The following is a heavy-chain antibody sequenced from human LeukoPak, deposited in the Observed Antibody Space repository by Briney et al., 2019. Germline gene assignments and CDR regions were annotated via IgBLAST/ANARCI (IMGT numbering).Heavy chain of an antibody. D-gene: IGHD3-3*01. Sequence: GGSLRLSCAASGFTFSSYEMNWVRQAPGKGLEWVSYISSSGSTIYYAGSVKGRFTISRDNAKNSLYLQMNSLRAEDAAVYYCARESSITRTDYWGQGTLVTVSS. CDR1: GFTFSSYE. CDR2: ISSSGSTI. CDR3: ARESSITRTDY. V-gene: IGHV3-48*03. J-gene: IGHJ4*02.